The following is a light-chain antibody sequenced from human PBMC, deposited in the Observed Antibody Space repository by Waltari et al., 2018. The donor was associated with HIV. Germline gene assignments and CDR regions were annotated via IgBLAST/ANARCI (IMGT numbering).Light chain of an antibody. J-gene: IGLJ3*02. Sequence: QFALSQPPPVSGSPGQSIPISCMGPRSVVGSYTFSPWYQQNPNNAPKLMIFQVNKRPSGVSNRFSGSKSGNTASLTITGLQAEDEADYYCCSYGGSSTYMVFGGGTKLTVL. V-gene: IGLV2-23*02. CDR1: RSVVGSYTF. CDR2: QVN. CDR3: CSYGGSSTYMV.